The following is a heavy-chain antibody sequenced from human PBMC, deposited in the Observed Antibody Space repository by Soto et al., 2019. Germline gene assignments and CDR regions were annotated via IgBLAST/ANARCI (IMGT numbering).Heavy chain of an antibody. CDR2: ISSSSSTI. CDR3: ARLVVPPADYYYYMDV. CDR1: GFTFSSYS. Sequence: GGSLRLSCAASGFTFSSYSMNWVRQAPGKGLEWVSYISSSSSTIYYADSVKGRFTISRDNAKNSLYLQMNSLRAEDTAVYYCARLVVPPADYYYYMDVWGKGTTVTVSS. J-gene: IGHJ6*03. V-gene: IGHV3-48*01. D-gene: IGHD2-15*01.